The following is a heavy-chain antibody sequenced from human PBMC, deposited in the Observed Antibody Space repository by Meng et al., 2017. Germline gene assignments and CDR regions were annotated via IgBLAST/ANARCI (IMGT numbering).Heavy chain of an antibody. CDR1: GGSFSGYY. J-gene: IGHJ4*02. D-gene: IGHD5-12*01. Sequence: QGQLQQWGAGLLRPSATLSLTCAVYGGSFSGYYWNWIRQPPGKGLEWIGEINEFGSTNYNPSLKSRVTILVDTSKNQFSLKLRSVTAADTAVYYCARQRGPDFWGQGSLVTVSS. V-gene: IGHV4-34*01. CDR3: ARQRGPDF. CDR2: INEFGST.